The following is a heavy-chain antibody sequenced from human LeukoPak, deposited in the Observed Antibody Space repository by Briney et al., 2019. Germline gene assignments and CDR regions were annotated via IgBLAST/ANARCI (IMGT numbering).Heavy chain of an antibody. CDR3: ARIITMVRGVIVRGYNWFDP. CDR1: GYTFTSYG. Sequence: GASVTVSCKASGYTFTSYGISWVRQAPGQGLEWMGWISAYNGNTNYAQKLQGRVTMTTDTSTSTAYMELRSLRSDDTAVYYCARIITMVRGVIVRGYNWFDPWGQGTLVTVSS. J-gene: IGHJ5*02. CDR2: ISAYNGNT. V-gene: IGHV1-18*01. D-gene: IGHD3-10*01.